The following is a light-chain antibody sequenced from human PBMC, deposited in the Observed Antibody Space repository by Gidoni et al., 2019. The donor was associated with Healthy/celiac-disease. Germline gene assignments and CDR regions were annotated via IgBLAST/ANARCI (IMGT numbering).Light chain of an antibody. V-gene: IGKV3-20*01. CDR3: QQYGSSPP. CDR1: QSVSSSY. Sequence: EIVLTQSPGTLSLSPGERATLSCRASQSVSSSYLAWYQQKPGQAPRLLIYGASSRATVIPDRFSGSGSGTDCTLTISRLEPEDFAGYYWQQYGSSPPFGQGTKVEIK. J-gene: IGKJ1*01. CDR2: GAS.